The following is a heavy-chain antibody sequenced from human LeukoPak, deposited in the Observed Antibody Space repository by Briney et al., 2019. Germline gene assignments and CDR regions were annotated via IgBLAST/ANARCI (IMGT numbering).Heavy chain of an antibody. CDR1: GFSLSTSGVG. Sequence: SGPTLVNPTQTLTLTCTFSGFSLSTSGVGVGWIRQPPGKALEWLALIYWDDDKRYSPSLKSRLTITKDTSKNQVVLTMTNMDPVDTATYYCALISIAVAEAYFDYWGQGTLVTVSS. J-gene: IGHJ4*02. V-gene: IGHV2-5*02. CDR3: ALISIAVAEAYFDY. D-gene: IGHD6-19*01. CDR2: IYWDDDK.